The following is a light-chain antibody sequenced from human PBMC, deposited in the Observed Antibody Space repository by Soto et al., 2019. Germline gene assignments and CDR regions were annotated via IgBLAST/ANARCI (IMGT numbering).Light chain of an antibody. CDR2: DAS. CDR1: QSVSRY. J-gene: IGKJ1*01. CDR3: QQRSNWPWT. Sequence: EIVLTQSPATLSLSPGERATLSCRASQSVSRYLAWYQQKPGQAPRLLIYDASNRATGIPARFSGSGSGTDFTLTISSLEPEDFAVYYCQQRSNWPWTLGQGTKVEI. V-gene: IGKV3-11*01.